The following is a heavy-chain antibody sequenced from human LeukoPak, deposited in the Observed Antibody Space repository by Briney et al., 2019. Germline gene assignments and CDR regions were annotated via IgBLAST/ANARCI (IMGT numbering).Heavy chain of an antibody. J-gene: IGHJ4*02. D-gene: IGHD3-22*01. CDR3: AKDRRGPPYYYDSSGSVFDY. Sequence: GGSLRLSCAASGFTFSIYAMIGVRQARGKGLEWVSAIRGRGWRTYYADSVKGRFTISRDNSKNTLYLQMNSLRAEDTAVYYCAKDRRGPPYYYDSSGSVFDYWGQGTLVTVSS. CDR1: GFTFSIYA. CDR2: IRGRGWRT. V-gene: IGHV3-23*01.